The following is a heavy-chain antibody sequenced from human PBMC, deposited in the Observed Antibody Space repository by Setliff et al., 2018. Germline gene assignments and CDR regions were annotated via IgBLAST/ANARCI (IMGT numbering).Heavy chain of an antibody. CDR1: GFTFSNAW. D-gene: IGHD5-18*01. V-gene: IGHV3-15*01. J-gene: IGHJ6*02. CDR3: ISLWLGYYGLDV. Sequence: GGSLRLSCAASGFTFSNAWMSWVRQASGKGLEWVGRIKRESDGGTTDYAAPVKGRFTISRDDSKNTLYLQMNSLKTEDTAVYYCISLWLGYYGLDVWGQGTTVTVSS. CDR2: IKRESDGGTT.